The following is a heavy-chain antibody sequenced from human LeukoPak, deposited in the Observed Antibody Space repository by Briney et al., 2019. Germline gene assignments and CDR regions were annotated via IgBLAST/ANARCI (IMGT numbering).Heavy chain of an antibody. Sequence: PGGSLRLSCAASGFTFSSYSMNWVRQAPGKGLEWVSYISSRSSTIYYADSVKGRFTISRDNAKNSLYLQMNSLRAEDTAAYYCARDSNYYDSSGYPIDYWGQGTLVTVSS. D-gene: IGHD3-22*01. CDR3: ARDSNYYDSSGYPIDY. J-gene: IGHJ4*02. CDR1: GFTFSSYS. CDR2: ISSRSSTI. V-gene: IGHV3-48*01.